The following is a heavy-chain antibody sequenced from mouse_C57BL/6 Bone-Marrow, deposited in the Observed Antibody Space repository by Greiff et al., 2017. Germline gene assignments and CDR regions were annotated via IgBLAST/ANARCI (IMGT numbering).Heavy chain of an antibody. Sequence: VQLQQPGAELVKPGASVKLSCKASGYTFTSYWMHWVKQRPGQGLEWIGMIHPNSGSTNYNEKFKSKATLTVDKSSRTAYMQLSSLTSEDSAVYYCAREYYYGSRDWYFDVWGTGTTVTVSS. CDR3: AREYYYGSRDWYFDV. CDR2: IHPNSGST. CDR1: GYTFTSYW. J-gene: IGHJ1*03. V-gene: IGHV1-64*01. D-gene: IGHD1-1*01.